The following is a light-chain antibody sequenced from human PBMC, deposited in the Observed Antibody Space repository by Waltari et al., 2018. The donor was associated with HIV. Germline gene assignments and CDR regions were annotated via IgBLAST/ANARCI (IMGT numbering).Light chain of an antibody. V-gene: IGKV4-1*01. CDR1: HTVLYSSNKKNF. CDR2: WAT. J-gene: IGKJ2*01. CDR3: QQYYSTPYT. Sequence: DIVMTQSPDYVAVPLGERATITCTSSHTVLYSSNKKNFLSWYQQKPGQPPKLLISWATTRDSGVPDRFSGSGSGTDFTLTVSSLQAEDVAFYYCQQYYSTPYTFGRGTKV.